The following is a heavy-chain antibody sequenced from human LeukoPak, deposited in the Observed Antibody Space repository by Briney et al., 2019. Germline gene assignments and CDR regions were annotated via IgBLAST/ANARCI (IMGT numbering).Heavy chain of an antibody. V-gene: IGHV4-61*01. CDR2: IYYSGST. CDR3: ASDGGYYDSSGYFDY. CDR1: GGSVSSGSYY. J-gene: IGHJ4*02. D-gene: IGHD3-22*01. Sequence: TETLSLTCTVSGGSVSSGSYYWSWIRQPPGKGLEWIGYIYYSGSTNYNPSLKSRVTISVDTSKNQFSLKLSSVTAADTAVYYCASDGGYYDSSGYFDYWGQGTLVTVSS.